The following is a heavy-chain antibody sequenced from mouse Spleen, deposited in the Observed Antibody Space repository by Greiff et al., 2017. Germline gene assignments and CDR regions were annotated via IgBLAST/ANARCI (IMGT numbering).Heavy chain of an antibody. CDR1: GYTFTSYW. CDR2: IDPSDSYT. Sequence: VQLQQPGAELVKPGASVKLSCKASGYTFTSYWMQWVKQRPGQGLEWIGEIDPSDSYTNYNRKFKGKATLTVDTSSSTAYMQLSSLTSEDSAVYYCARPMITTWGYFDVWGAGTTVTVSS. V-gene: IGHV1-50*01. J-gene: IGHJ1*01. D-gene: IGHD2-4*01. CDR3: ARPMITTWGYFDV.